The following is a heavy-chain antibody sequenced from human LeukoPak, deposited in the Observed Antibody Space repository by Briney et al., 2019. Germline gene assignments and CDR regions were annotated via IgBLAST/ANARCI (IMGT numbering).Heavy chain of an antibody. Sequence: SVKVSCKASGGTFSNYGITWVRQAPGQGLEWMGGIIPIFGTTNYAQKFQGRVTITTDESTSTAYMELSSLRSEDTAVYYCARVEKSHYDSLYYMDVWGKGTTVTVSS. CDR3: ARVEKSHYDSLYYMDV. J-gene: IGHJ6*03. D-gene: IGHD3-3*01. V-gene: IGHV1-69*05. CDR1: GGTFSNYG. CDR2: IIPIFGTT.